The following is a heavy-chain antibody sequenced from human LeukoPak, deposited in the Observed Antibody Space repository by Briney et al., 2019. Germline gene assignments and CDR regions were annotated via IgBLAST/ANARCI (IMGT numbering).Heavy chain of an antibody. CDR1: GFTFDDYA. V-gene: IGHV3-9*01. CDR3: AELGITMIGGV. Sequence: PGGSLRLSCAASGFTFDDYAMHWVRQAPGKGLEWVSGISWNGATFYYADSVKGRFTISRDNAKNSLYLQMNSLRAEDTAVYYCAELGITMIGGVWGKGTTVTISS. J-gene: IGHJ6*04. CDR2: ISWNGATF. D-gene: IGHD3-10*02.